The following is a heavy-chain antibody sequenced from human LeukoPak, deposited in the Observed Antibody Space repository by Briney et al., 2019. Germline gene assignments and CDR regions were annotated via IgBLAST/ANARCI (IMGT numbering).Heavy chain of an antibody. CDR2: IYTSGST. J-gene: IGHJ3*02. CDR1: GGSISSSY. Sequence: SETLSLTCTVCGGSISSSYCSWIRQPAGKGLEWIGRIYTSGSTNYNPSLKSRVTISVDNSKNKFSLKLNSVTAADTAVYFCARRDYGEYAFTFDIWGQGTMVTVSS. D-gene: IGHD4-17*01. CDR3: ARRDYGEYAFTFDI. V-gene: IGHV4-4*07.